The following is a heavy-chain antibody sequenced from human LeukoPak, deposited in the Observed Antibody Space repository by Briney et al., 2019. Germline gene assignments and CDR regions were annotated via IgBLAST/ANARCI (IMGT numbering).Heavy chain of an antibody. CDR1: GGSISSYY. CDR2: IYTSGST. D-gene: IGHD6-13*01. Sequence: SETLSLTCTVSGGSISSYYWSWIRQVAGKGLEWIGRIYTSGSTNYNPSLKSRVTMSVDTSKNQFSLKLSSVTAADTAVYYCARTSDSSSWYESLGYYYYYMDVWGKGTTVTISS. V-gene: IGHV4-4*07. CDR3: ARTSDSSSWYESLGYYYYYMDV. J-gene: IGHJ6*03.